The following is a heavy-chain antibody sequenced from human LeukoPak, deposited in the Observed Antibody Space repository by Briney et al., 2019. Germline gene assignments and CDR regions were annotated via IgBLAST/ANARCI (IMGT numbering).Heavy chain of an antibody. V-gene: IGHV3-53*01. CDR1: GFTLSSNY. J-gene: IGHJ3*02. D-gene: IGHD5-12*01. CDR3: ARSPSSGRAVFDI. CDR2: ISSGGST. Sequence: PGGSLRLSCAASGFTLSSNYMSWVRQAPGKGLEWVSVISSGGSTFYADSVKGRFTISRDTSKNTLYLQMNSLRAEDTAVYYCARSPSSGRAVFDIWGQGTMVTVSS.